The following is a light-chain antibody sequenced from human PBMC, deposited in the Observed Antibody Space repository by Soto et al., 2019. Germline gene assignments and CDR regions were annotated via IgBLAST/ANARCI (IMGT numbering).Light chain of an antibody. CDR1: QTVSSY. CDR2: GAS. Sequence: EIVLTQSPATLSLSPGERATLSCRASQTVSSYLLWYQQKPGQAPRRLIYGASSRAASIPDRFSGSGSGTDFTLTISRLEPEDFAVYYCQQYGSPPNTFGQGTRLEIK. V-gene: IGKV3-20*01. J-gene: IGKJ5*01. CDR3: QQYGSPPNT.